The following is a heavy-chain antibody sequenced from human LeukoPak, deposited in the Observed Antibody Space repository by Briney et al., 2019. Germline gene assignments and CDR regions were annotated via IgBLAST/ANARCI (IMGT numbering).Heavy chain of an antibody. CDR2: INPNSGGT. D-gene: IGHD5-18*01. CDR1: GYTFTGYY. Sequence: ASVKVSCKASGYTFTGYYMHWVRQAPGQGLEWMGWINPNSGGTNYAQKFQGRVTMTRDTSISTAYMELSRLRSDDTAVYYCATGQRSRGYSYGFELDYWGQGTLVTVSS. J-gene: IGHJ4*02. CDR3: ATGQRSRGYSYGFELDY. V-gene: IGHV1-2*02.